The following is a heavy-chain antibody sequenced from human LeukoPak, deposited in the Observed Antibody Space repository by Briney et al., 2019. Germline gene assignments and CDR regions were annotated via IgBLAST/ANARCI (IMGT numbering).Heavy chain of an antibody. CDR1: GFTFSSYA. D-gene: IGHD5-12*01. V-gene: IGHV3-23*01. J-gene: IGHJ3*02. CDR2: ISGSGGST. Sequence: HPGGSLRLSCAASGFTFSSYAMNWVRQAPGKGLEWVSAISGSGGSTYYADSVKGRFTISRDNSKNTLYLQMNSLRAEDTAVYYCAKDIVSGYSGYLTTFDIWGQGTMVTVSS. CDR3: AKDIVSGYSGYLTTFDI.